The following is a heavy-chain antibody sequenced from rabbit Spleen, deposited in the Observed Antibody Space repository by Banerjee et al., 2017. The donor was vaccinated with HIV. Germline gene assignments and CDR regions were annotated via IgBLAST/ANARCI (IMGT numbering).Heavy chain of an antibody. J-gene: IGHJ6*01. D-gene: IGHD8-1*01. Sequence: QEQLEESGGDLVKPEGSLTLTCTASGFSFSSGYDMCWVRQAPGKGLEWIACIDSCSSGFTYFASWAKGRFTISKTSSTAVTLQMTSLTVADTAIYFCARDSASSFSSYGMDLWGPGTLVTVS. CDR2: IDSCSSGFT. CDR3: ARDSASSFSSYGMDL. CDR1: GFSFSSGYD. V-gene: IGHV1S45*01.